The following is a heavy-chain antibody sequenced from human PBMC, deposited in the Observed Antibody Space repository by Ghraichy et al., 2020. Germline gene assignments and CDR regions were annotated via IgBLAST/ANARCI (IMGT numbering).Heavy chain of an antibody. J-gene: IGHJ4*02. V-gene: IGHV3-53*01. D-gene: IGHD5-12*01. CDR1: GFTVSSNY. Sequence: LSLTCAASGFTVSSNYMSWVRQAPGKGLEWVSVIYSGGSTYYADSVKGRFTISRDNSKNTLYLQMNSLRAEDTAVYYCARFSGYDPRSYFDYWGQGTLVTVSS. CDR3: ARFSGYDPRSYFDY. CDR2: IYSGGST.